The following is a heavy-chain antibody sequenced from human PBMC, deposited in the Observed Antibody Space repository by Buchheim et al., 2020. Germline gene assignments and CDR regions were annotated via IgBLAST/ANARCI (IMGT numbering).Heavy chain of an antibody. CDR3: AKAINRGATVTNFDY. CDR1: GFTFSSYG. D-gene: IGHD4-17*01. CDR2: ISYDGSNK. Sequence: VQLVESGGGLVQPGGSLRLSCAASGFTFSSYGMHWVRQAPGKGLEWVAVISYDGSNKYYADSVKGRFTISRDNSKNTLYLQMNSLRAEDTAVYYCAKAINRGATVTNFDYWGQGTL. J-gene: IGHJ4*02. V-gene: IGHV3-30*18.